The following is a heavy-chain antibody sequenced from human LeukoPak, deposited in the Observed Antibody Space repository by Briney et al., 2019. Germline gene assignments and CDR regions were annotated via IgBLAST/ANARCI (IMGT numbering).Heavy chain of an antibody. Sequence: ASVKVSCKASGYTFTGYYMHWVRQAPGQGLEWMGWINPNSGGTNYAQKLRDRVTMLRDTATSTVYMELRSLTTDDTAVYYCARDQPRRGPGNHDYWGQGTLVTVSS. CDR2: INPNSGGT. CDR3: ARDQPRRGPGNHDY. CDR1: GYTFTGYY. J-gene: IGHJ4*02. D-gene: IGHD1-26*01. V-gene: IGHV1-2*02.